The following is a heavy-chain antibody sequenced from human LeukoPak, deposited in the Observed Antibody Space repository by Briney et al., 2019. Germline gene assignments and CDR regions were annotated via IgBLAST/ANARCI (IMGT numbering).Heavy chain of an antibody. Sequence: ASVKDSCKASGYTFTSYGISWVRQAPGQGLEWMGWISAYNGNTNYAQKLQGRVTMTTDASTSTAYMELRSLRSDDTAVYYRARSHYYDSSGYVGYWRQGTLVTVSS. J-gene: IGHJ4*02. CDR3: ARSHYYDSSGYVGY. D-gene: IGHD3-22*01. V-gene: IGHV1-18*01. CDR1: GYTFTSYG. CDR2: ISAYNGNT.